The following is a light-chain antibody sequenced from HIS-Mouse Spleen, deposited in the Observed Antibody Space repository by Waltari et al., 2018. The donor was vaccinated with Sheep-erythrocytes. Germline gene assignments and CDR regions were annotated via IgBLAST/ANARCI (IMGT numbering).Light chain of an antibody. CDR2: EGS. Sequence: QSALTQPASVSGSPGPSITISCTGTSSSGRSYHLVSWYQQHPGKAPKLMIYEGSKRPSGVSNRFSGSKSGNTASLTISGLQAEDEADYYCCSYAGSSTPWVFGGGTKLTVL. CDR1: SSSGRSYHL. V-gene: IGLV2-23*01. J-gene: IGLJ3*02. CDR3: CSYAGSSTPWV.